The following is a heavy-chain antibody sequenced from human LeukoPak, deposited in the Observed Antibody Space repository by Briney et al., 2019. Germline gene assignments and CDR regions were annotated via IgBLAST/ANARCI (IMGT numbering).Heavy chain of an antibody. CDR1: GGSFSGYY. D-gene: IGHD2-15*01. J-gene: IGHJ5*02. Sequence: SETLSLTCAVYGGSFSGYYWSWIRLPPGKGLEWIGEINQRGSTNYNPSLKSRVTISVDTSKNQFSLNLNSVTAADTAVYYCARAPLGYCSGGSCYQYNWFDPWGQGTLLTVSS. CDR3: ARAPLGYCSGGSCYQYNWFDP. V-gene: IGHV4-34*01. CDR2: INQRGST.